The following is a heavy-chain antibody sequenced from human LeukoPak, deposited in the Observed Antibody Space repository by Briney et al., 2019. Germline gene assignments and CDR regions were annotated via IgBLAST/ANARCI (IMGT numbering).Heavy chain of an antibody. J-gene: IGHJ4*02. V-gene: IGHV3-73*01. D-gene: IGHD2-15*01. CDR2: IRSKPSSYTT. CDR3: TRQDCSGGTCSYVDY. CDR1: GFDFSGFY. Sequence: GGSLRLSCAASGFDFSGFYLHWVRQASGRGLEWDGLIRSKPSSYTTVYAASVKGRFTISRDDSKNTAYLQMNSLKAEDPALYYCTRQDCSGGTCSYVDYWGQGTMVTVSS.